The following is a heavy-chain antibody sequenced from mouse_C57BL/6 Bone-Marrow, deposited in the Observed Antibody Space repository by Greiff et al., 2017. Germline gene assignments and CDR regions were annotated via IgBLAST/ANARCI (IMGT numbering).Heavy chain of an antibody. CDR1: GYTFTSYW. CDR3: ARSLPYYYGSRRAY. CDR2: ISPGSGST. D-gene: IGHD1-1*01. J-gene: IGHJ3*01. V-gene: IGHV1-55*01. Sequence: QVQLQQPGAELVKPGASVKMSCKASGYTFTSYWITWVQQRPGQGLEWIGDISPGSGSTNYNEQLKSKATLTVDTYSSTAYMPLSTLTSEDSAVYYCARSLPYYYGSRRAYWGQGTLVTVSA.